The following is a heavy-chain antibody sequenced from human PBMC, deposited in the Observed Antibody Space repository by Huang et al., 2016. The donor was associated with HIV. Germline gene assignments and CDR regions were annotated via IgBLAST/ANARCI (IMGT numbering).Heavy chain of an antibody. CDR1: GFIFSNYG. CDR2: ISYDGSNK. J-gene: IGHJ1*01. Sequence: QVQLVESGGGVVQPGRSLRLSCAASGFIFSNYGMHWVRQAPGKGLEWVALISYDGSNKYYTDSVKGRFSISRDKSKNKLYLQMNSLRAEDTAVYYCALKGDSSGWEYFRHWGQGTLVTVSS. D-gene: IGHD6-19*01. V-gene: IGHV3-30*03. CDR3: ALKGDSSGWEYFRH.